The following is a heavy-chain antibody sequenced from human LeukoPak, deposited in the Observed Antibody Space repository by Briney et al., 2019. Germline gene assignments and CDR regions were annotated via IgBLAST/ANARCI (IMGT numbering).Heavy chain of an antibody. CDR2: INPSGGST. D-gene: IGHD3-22*01. Sequence: ASVKVSCKASGYTFTSYGISWVRQAPGQGLEWMGIINPSGGSTSYAQKFQGRVTMTRDTSTSTVYMELSSLRSEDTAVYYCARAPWGDYYDSSGYYFQHWGQGTLVTVSS. V-gene: IGHV1-46*01. CDR3: ARAPWGDYYDSSGYYFQH. CDR1: GYTFTSYG. J-gene: IGHJ1*01.